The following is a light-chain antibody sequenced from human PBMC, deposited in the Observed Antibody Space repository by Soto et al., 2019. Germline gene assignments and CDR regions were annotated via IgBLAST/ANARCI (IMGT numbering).Light chain of an antibody. Sequence: QSVLTQPPSASGSPGQSVTISCTGTSSDVGGYDYVSWYQQHPGKAPKLMIYEVTIRPSGLSDRFSGSKSGNTASLTVSGLQAEDEADYYCSSYTGGNPSYVFGTGTKGTVL. CDR1: SSDVGGYDY. J-gene: IGLJ1*01. CDR2: EVT. V-gene: IGLV2-8*01. CDR3: SSYTGGNPSYV.